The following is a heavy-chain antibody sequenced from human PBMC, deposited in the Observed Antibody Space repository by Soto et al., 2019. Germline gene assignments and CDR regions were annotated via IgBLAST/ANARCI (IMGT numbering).Heavy chain of an antibody. CDR1: GGTFSSYA. J-gene: IGHJ6*02. V-gene: IGHV1-69*13. Sequence: VASVKVSCKASGGTFSSYAISWVRQAPGQGLEWMGGPTPIFGTANYAQKFQGRVTITADESTSTAYVELSSLRSEDTAVYYCASLTYYYGSGSNPKTGPYYYYGMDVWGQGTTVTVSS. D-gene: IGHD3-10*01. CDR3: ASLTYYYGSGSNPKTGPYYYYGMDV. CDR2: PTPIFGTA.